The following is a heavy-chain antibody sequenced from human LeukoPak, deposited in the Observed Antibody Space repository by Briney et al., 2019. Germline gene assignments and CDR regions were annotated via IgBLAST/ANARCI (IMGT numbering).Heavy chain of an antibody. V-gene: IGHV3-21*04. CDR2: ISSSSSYI. CDR1: GFTFSSYS. D-gene: IGHD1-26*01. Sequence: PGGSLRLSCAASGFTFSSYSMNWVRQAPGKGLEWVSSISSSSSYIYYADSVKGRFTISRDNAKNSLYLQMNSLRAEDTAVYYCAKDRDRKASFWFDPWGQGTLVTVSS. J-gene: IGHJ5*02. CDR3: AKDRDRKASFWFDP.